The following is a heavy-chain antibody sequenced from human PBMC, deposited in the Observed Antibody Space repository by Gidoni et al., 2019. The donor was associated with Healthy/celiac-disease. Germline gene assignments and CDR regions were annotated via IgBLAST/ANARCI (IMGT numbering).Heavy chain of an antibody. V-gene: IGHV3-23*01. D-gene: IGHD5-12*01. CDR3: AKEGSGYGFDY. Sequence: VQLLESGGGLVQPGGSLRLPCAAAGCTFSSYAMSWVRQAPGKGLEWVSAISGSGGSTYYADSVKGRFTSSRDKSKTTLYLQMNSLRAEDTAVSYCAKEGSGYGFDYWGQGTLVPVSS. CDR2: ISGSGGST. J-gene: IGHJ4*02. CDR1: GCTFSSYA.